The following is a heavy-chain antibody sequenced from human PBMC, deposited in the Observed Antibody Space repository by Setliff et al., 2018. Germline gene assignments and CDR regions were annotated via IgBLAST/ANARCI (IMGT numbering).Heavy chain of an antibody. V-gene: IGHV4-34*01. D-gene: IGHD6-13*01. J-gene: IGHJ4*02. Sequence: SETLSLTCSVYGESFSNNYWSWIRQTPGKGLEWIGESNHGGSTSYHPSLKSRLTMSVDTSKNQFSLKLTSVTAADTAVYYCARQPGDEQQLVGDWGQGTPVTVSS. CDR2: SNHGGST. CDR1: GESFSNNY. CDR3: ARQPGDEQQLVGD.